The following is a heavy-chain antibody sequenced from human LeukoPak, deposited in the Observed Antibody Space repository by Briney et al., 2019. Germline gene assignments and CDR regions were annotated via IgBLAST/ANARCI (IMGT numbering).Heavy chain of an antibody. CDR3: ASIFWGYCSSTSCYVDY. V-gene: IGHV3-21*01. CDR1: GFTFSSYS. D-gene: IGHD2-2*01. J-gene: IGHJ4*02. CDR2: ISSSSSYI. Sequence: GGSLRLSCAPSGFTFSSYSMNWVRQAPGKGLEWVSSISSSSSYIYYADSVKGRFTIPRDNAKNSLYLQMNSLRAEDTAVYYCASIFWGYCSSTSCYVDYWGQGTLVSVSS.